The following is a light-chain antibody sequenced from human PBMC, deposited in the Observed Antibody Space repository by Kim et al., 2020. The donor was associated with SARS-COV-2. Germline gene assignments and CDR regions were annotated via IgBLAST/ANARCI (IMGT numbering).Light chain of an antibody. CDR3: AAWDDRLSGYV. Sequence: ELTQPPSASGTPGQRVTISCSGGSSNIGSNYVCWYQLLPGSAPKLLIYRNDERPSGVTDRFSGSKSGTSASLAISGLRSEDEADYYCAAWDDRLSGYVFGTGTKVTVL. CDR2: RND. V-gene: IGLV1-47*01. CDR1: SSNIGSNY. J-gene: IGLJ1*01.